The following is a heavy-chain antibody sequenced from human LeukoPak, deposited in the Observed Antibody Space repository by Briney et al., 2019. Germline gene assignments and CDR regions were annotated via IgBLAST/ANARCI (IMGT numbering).Heavy chain of an antibody. CDR2: IYYSGST. J-gene: IGHJ4*02. CDR1: GGSISSYY. Sequence: SETLSLTCXVSGGSISSYYWSWIREPPGKGLEWIGYIYYSGSTNYNPSLKSRVTISVDTSKNQFSLKLSSVTAADTAVYYCARGTTVTLPGYWGQGTLVTVSS. D-gene: IGHD4-17*01. CDR3: ARGTTVTLPGY. V-gene: IGHV4-59*01.